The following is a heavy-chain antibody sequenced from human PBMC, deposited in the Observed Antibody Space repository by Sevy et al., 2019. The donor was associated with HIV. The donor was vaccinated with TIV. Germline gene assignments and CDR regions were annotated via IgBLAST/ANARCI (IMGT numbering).Heavy chain of an antibody. D-gene: IGHD1-26*01. CDR2: FHQSGNT. Sequence: SETLSLTCDVSGYSIRSGYYWGWIWQPPGKGLEWIGSFHQSGNTYYNPSLRSRVTVSVDTSKNQVSLRLSSVTAADTAFYYCARAGGSYWLFDPWGQGTLVTVSS. CDR1: GYSIRSGYY. J-gene: IGHJ5*02. CDR3: ARAGGSYWLFDP. V-gene: IGHV4-38-2*01.